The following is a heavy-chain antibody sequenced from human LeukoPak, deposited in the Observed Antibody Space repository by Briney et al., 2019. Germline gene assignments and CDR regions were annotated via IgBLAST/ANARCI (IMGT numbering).Heavy chain of an antibody. J-gene: IGHJ6*02. CDR3: AKDSSGITMVRGLMEV. V-gene: IGHV3-23*01. CDR1: GFTFSSYA. Sequence: GGSLRLSCAASGFTFSSYAMSWVRQAPGKGLEWVSAISGSGGSTYYADSVKGRFTISRDNSKNTLYLQMNSLSAEDTAVYYCAKDSSGITMVRGLMEVWGQGTTVTVCS. D-gene: IGHD3-10*01. CDR2: ISGSGGST.